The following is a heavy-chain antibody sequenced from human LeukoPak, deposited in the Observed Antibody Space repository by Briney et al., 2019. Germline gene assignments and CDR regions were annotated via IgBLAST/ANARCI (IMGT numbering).Heavy chain of an antibody. J-gene: IGHJ4*02. CDR3: ARVIGGSGWYYFDC. CDR2: IYYSGST. V-gene: IGHV4-59*01. Sequence: PSETLSLTCSVSGGSIGPYYWSWIRQPPRKGLEWIGYIYYSGSTNYNPSLKSRVTMSVDTSKNQFSLKLSSVTAADTAVYYCARVIGGSGWYYFDCWGQGTLVTVSS. CDR1: GGSIGPYY. D-gene: IGHD6-19*01.